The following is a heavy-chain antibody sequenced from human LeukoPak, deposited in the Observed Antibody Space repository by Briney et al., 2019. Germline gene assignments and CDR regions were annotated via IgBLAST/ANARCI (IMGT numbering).Heavy chain of an antibody. D-gene: IGHD5-18*01. CDR2: IYYSGST. Sequence: SETLSLTCTASGCSISSYYWSWIRQPPGKGLEWVGYIYYSGSTNYSPSLKSRVTISVKTSKNQFSLKLSSVTAADTAVYYCARGRIDTAMSTNWFDPWGQGTLVTVSS. J-gene: IGHJ5*02. CDR1: GCSISSYY. V-gene: IGHV4-59*01. CDR3: ARGRIDTAMSTNWFDP.